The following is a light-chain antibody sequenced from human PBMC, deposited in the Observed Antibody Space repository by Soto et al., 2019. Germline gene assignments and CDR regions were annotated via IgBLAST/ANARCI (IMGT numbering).Light chain of an antibody. J-gene: IGLJ1*01. CDR2: NNN. V-gene: IGLV1-47*02. Sequence: QSVLTQSPSASGTPGQRVTISCSGSSSNIGSNYVYWYQQLPGAAPKLLIYNNNQRPSGVPDRFSGSKSATSASLALSGRRSEDDADYYCASWDDSLRGYVFGAGTKLTVL. CDR3: ASWDDSLRGYV. CDR1: SSNIGSNY.